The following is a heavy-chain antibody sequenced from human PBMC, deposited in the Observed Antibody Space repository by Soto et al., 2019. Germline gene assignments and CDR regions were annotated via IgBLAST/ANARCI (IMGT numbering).Heavy chain of an antibody. V-gene: IGHV3-23*01. D-gene: IGHD5-18*01. J-gene: IGHJ4*02. CDR2: ISGSGGST. CDR1: A. CDR3: AKPLNTAMVSDY. Sequence: AIILNKKAPGKGLEWVSAISGSGGSTYYADSVKGRFTISRDNSKNTLYLQMNSLRAEDTAVYYCAKPLNTAMVSDYWGQGTLVTVSS.